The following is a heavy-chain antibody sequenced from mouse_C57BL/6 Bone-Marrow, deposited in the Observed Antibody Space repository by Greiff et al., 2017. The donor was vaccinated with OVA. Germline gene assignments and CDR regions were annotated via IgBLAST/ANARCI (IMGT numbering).Heavy chain of an antibody. CDR3: ARRGDYDY. D-gene: IGHD2-4*01. J-gene: IGHJ2*01. CDR2: INPYNGGT. CDR1: GYTFTDYY. Sequence: VQLKQSGPVLVKPGASVTMSCKASGYTFTDYYMNWVRQSHGKSLEWIGVINPYNGGTSYNQKFKGKATLTVDKSSSTAYMELNSLTSEDSAVYYCARRGDYDYWGQGTTLTVSS. V-gene: IGHV1-19*01.